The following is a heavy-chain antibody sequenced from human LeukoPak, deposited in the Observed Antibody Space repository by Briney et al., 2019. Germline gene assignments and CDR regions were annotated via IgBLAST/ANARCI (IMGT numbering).Heavy chain of an antibody. D-gene: IGHD3-9*01. CDR3: ARDYDILTGYFRGGFDY. CDR1: GFTFSDYY. CDR2: ITSSSSDT. V-gene: IGHV3-11*05. J-gene: IGHJ4*02. Sequence: KSGGSLRLSCAASGFTFSDYYMSWIRQAPGKGLEWVSYITSSSSDTIYADSVKGRFTISRDNAKKSLYLQMNSLRAEDTAVYYCARDYDILTGYFRGGFDYWGQGTLVTVSS.